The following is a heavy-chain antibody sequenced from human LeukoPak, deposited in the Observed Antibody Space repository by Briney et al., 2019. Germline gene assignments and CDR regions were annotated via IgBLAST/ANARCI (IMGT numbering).Heavy chain of an antibody. CDR3: ARIDTSWFTFDD. Sequence: KSSETLSLTCGVSGGSISSTNWWSWVRQPPGQGLEWIGEVSLTGETNYNPSLRSRVTISVDTPKSQFSLKLSSVTAADTALYYCARIDTSWFTFDDWGQGTLVTVSS. CDR1: GGSISSTNW. CDR2: VSLTGET. V-gene: IGHV4-4*02. J-gene: IGHJ4*02. D-gene: IGHD2-2*01.